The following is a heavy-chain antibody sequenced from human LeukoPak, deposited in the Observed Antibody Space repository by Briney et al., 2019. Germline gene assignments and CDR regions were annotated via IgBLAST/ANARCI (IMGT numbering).Heavy chain of an antibody. V-gene: IGHV3-48*04. Sequence: PGGSLRLSCAASGVTFSSFSMNWVRQAPGKGLECISYISSSNSNINYADSVKGRFTISRDNAKNSLYLQMNSLRVEDTAVYYCARVSVYCSEGSCYGDYWGQGTLVTVSS. D-gene: IGHD2-15*01. CDR2: ISSSNSNI. CDR3: ARVSVYCSEGSCYGDY. J-gene: IGHJ4*02. CDR1: GVTFSSFS.